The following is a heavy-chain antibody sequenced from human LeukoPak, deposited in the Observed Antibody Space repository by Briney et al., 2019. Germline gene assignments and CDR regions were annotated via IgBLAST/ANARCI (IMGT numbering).Heavy chain of an antibody. CDR3: ATEGGYRGGDCLSYFDY. J-gene: IGHJ4*02. CDR2: IKSKADGGTT. CDR1: GFTFSSAW. Sequence: PGGSLRLSCAASGFTFSSAWLSWVRQAPGKGLEWIGRIKSKADGGTTDYAAPVKGRFTISRDDSKNTLYLQMSSLRTEDTAVYYCATEGGYRGGDCLSYFDYWGQGTLVTVSS. D-gene: IGHD2-21*02. V-gene: IGHV3-15*01.